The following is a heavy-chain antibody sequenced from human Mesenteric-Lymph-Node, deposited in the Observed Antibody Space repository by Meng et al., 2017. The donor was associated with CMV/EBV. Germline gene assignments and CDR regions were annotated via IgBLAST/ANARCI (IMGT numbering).Heavy chain of an antibody. CDR1: GFTFNSYS. J-gene: IGHJ3*02. V-gene: IGHV3-30*02. CDR3: AKSKSLGGSSWYHAFDI. D-gene: IGHD6-13*01. Sequence: GESLKISCAASGFTFNSYSMNWVRQAPGKGLEWVAFIRYDGSNKYYADSVKGRFTISRDNSKNTLYLQMNSLRAEDTAVYYCAKSKSLGGSSWYHAFDIWGQGTMVTVSS. CDR2: IRYDGSNK.